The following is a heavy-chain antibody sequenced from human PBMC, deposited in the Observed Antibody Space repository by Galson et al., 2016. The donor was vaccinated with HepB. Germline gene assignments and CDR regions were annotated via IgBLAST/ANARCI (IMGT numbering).Heavy chain of an antibody. CDR3: AKADAYCGGDCYPSFDY. CDR1: GFSFSRYA. J-gene: IGHJ4*02. CDR2: ISNTGGRT. D-gene: IGHD2-21*02. Sequence: SLRLSCAASGFSFSRYAMSWVRQAPGKGLEWVSIISNTGGRTYYAGSVKGRFTISRDNSKNTLHLQMNSLRAEDTAVYYCAKADAYCGGDCYPSFDYWGQGTLVTVSS. V-gene: IGHV3-23*01.